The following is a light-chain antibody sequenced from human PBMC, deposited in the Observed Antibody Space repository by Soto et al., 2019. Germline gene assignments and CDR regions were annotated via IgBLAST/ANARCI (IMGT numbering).Light chain of an antibody. CDR2: SNN. V-gene: IGLV1-40*01. J-gene: IGLJ3*02. CDR1: SSNIGAGKD. Sequence: QSVLTQPPSVSGAPGQRVTISCTGSSSNIGAGKDVHWYQQLPGTAPKLLIYSNNNRPSGVPDRFSVSKSGTSASLAITGLQVEDEADYFCQSYDNSLSGWVFGGGTKLTVL. CDR3: QSYDNSLSGWV.